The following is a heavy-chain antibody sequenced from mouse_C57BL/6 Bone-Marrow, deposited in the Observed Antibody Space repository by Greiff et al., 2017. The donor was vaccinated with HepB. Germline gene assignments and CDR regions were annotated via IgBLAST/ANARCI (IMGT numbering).Heavy chain of an antibody. CDR2: RWSGGST. J-gene: IGHJ2*01. V-gene: IGHV2-2*01. Sequence: VQRVESGPGLVQPSQSLSITCPVSGFSLTSYGVHWVRQSPGKGLEWLGVRWSGGSTDYNAAFISRLSISKDNSKSQVFFKMNSLQADDTAISYCARLTKGYFDYWGQGTTLTVSS. CDR3: ARLTKGYFDY. CDR1: GFSLTSYG. D-gene: IGHD1-3*01.